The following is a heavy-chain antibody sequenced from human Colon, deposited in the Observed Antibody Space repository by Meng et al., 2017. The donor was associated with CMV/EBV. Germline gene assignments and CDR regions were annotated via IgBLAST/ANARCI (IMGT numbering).Heavy chain of an antibody. Sequence: QGQIQQWGAGLLKPSESLALTCAVYGGCLSGYYWSWIRQPPGKGLEWIGEINHSGSTNYNPSLKSRVTISVDTSKNQFSLKLSSVTAADTAVYYCARGGAPRRPPGARWGQGTLVTVSS. J-gene: IGHJ4*02. CDR2: INHSGST. D-gene: IGHD1-26*01. CDR1: GGCLSGYY. V-gene: IGHV4-34*01. CDR3: ARGGAPRRPPGAR.